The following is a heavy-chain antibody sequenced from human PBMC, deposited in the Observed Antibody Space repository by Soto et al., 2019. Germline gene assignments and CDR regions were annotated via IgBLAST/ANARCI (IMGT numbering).Heavy chain of an antibody. CDR2: MKEDGTQQ. V-gene: IGHV3-7*01. D-gene: IGHD2-15*01. Sequence: PGGSLRLSCVASGFSFRSAWMAWVRQAPGKGLEWVANMKEDGTQQNYINSVRGRFTISRDNAKNSLYLQMNSLRAEDTAVYYCTRDRAYSSFDYWGQGTMVTVSS. CDR3: TRDRAYSSFDY. J-gene: IGHJ4*02. CDR1: GFSFRSAW.